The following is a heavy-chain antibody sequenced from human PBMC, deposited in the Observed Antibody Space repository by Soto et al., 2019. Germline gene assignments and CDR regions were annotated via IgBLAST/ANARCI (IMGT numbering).Heavy chain of an antibody. Sequence: QVQLVQSGAEVKKPGSSVKVSCKASGGTFSSYAISWVRQAPGQGLEWMGGSIPIFGTANYAQKFQGRVTITADESTSTAYMELSSLRSEATAVYYCARDRYSGIQREYWFDPWGQGTLVTVSS. CDR3: ARDRYSGIQREYWFDP. J-gene: IGHJ5*02. CDR1: GGTFSSYA. CDR2: SIPIFGTA. V-gene: IGHV1-69*01. D-gene: IGHD1-26*01.